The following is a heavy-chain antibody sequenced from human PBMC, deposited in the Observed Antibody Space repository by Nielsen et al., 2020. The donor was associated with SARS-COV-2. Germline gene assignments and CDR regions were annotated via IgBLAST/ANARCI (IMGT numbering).Heavy chain of an antibody. CDR1: GFTFSSYG. D-gene: IGHD3-22*01. CDR2: IWYDGSNK. J-gene: IGHJ4*02. CDR3: ARDLYGYDSSGYWNPFDY. Sequence: GESLKISCAASGFTFSSYGMHWVRQAPGKGLEWVAVIWYDGSNKYYADSVKGRFTISRDNSKNTLYLQMNSLRAEDTAVYYCARDLYGYDSSGYWNPFDYWGQGTLVTVSP. V-gene: IGHV3-33*01.